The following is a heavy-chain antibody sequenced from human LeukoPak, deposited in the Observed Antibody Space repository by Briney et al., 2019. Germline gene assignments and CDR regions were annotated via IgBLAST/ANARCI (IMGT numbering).Heavy chain of an antibody. Sequence: PGGSLRLSCAASGFTFSSYSMNWVRQAPGKGLEWVSAISGSGGSTYYADSVKGRFTISRDNSKNTLYLQMNSLRAEDTAVYYCAKENGGYSYGDFDYWGQGTLVTVSS. V-gene: IGHV3-23*01. CDR2: ISGSGGST. CDR1: GFTFSSYS. CDR3: AKENGGYSYGDFDY. D-gene: IGHD5-18*01. J-gene: IGHJ4*02.